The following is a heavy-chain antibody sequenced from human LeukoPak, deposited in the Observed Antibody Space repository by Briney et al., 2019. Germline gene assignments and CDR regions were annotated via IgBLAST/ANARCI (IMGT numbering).Heavy chain of an antibody. V-gene: IGHV3-23*01. CDR2: ISGSGGST. CDR3: AKVMDYDFWSGHNWFDP. CDR1: GFTFSSYA. Sequence: PGGSLRLSCAASGFTFSSYAMSWVRQAPGKGLEWVSAISGSGGSTYYADSVKGRFTISRDNSKNTLYLQMNSLRAEDTAVYHCAKVMDYDFWSGHNWFDPWGQGTLVTVSS. D-gene: IGHD3-3*01. J-gene: IGHJ5*02.